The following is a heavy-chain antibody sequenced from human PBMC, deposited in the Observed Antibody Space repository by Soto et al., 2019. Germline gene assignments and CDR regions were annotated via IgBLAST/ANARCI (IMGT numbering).Heavy chain of an antibody. CDR3: AKGTLSAAMRGEIVY. CDR1: GFTFSSYA. D-gene: IGHD2-2*01. V-gene: IGHV3-23*01. CDR2: ISGSGGST. Sequence: GGSLRLSCAASGFTFSSYAMSWVRQAPGKGLEWVSAISGSGGSTYYADSVKGRFTISRDNSKNTLYLQMNSLRAEDTAVYYCAKGTLSAAMRGEIVYWGQGTLVTVPQ. J-gene: IGHJ4*02.